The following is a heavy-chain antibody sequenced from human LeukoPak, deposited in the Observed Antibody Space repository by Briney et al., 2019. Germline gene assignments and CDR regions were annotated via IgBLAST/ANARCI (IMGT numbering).Heavy chain of an antibody. CDR1: GYTFTSYG. CDR3: ARGEYYDFWSGYPNFDY. CDR2: ISAYNGNT. Sequence: ASVKVSCKASGYTFTSYGISWVRQAPGQGLEWMGWISAYNGNTNYAQKLQGRVTMTTDTSTSTAYMELRSLRSDDTAVYYCARGEYYDFWSGYPNFDYWGQGTLVTVSS. D-gene: IGHD3-3*01. V-gene: IGHV1-18*01. J-gene: IGHJ4*02.